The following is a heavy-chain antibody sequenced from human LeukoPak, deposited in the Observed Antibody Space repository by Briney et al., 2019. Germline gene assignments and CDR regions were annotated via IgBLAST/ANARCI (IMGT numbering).Heavy chain of an antibody. Sequence: PGGSLRLSCAASGFTFSSYAMSWVRQAPGKGLEWVSAISGSGGSTYYADSVKGRFTISRDNSKNTLYLQMNSLRAEDTAVYYCAKHLSGWSYYYGMDVWGQGTTVTVSS. CDR1: GFTFSSYA. CDR2: ISGSGGST. V-gene: IGHV3-23*01. D-gene: IGHD6-19*01. CDR3: AKHLSGWSYYYGMDV. J-gene: IGHJ6*02.